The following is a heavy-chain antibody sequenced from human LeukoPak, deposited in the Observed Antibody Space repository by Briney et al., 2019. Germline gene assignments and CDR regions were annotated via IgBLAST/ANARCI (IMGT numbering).Heavy chain of an antibody. Sequence: GGSLRLSCAASGFTFSSYWMHWVRQAPGKGLEWVAFIRYDGSNKYYADSVKGRFTISRDNSKNTLYLQMNSLRAEDTAVYYCAKDQTSSGPRWFDPWGQGNLVTVSS. CDR1: GFTFSSYW. CDR2: IRYDGSNK. CDR3: AKDQTSSGPRWFDP. V-gene: IGHV3-30*02. D-gene: IGHD6-19*01. J-gene: IGHJ5*02.